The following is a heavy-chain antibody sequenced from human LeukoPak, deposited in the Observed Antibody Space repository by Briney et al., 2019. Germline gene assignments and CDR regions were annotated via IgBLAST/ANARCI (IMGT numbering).Heavy chain of an antibody. D-gene: IGHD3-10*01. J-gene: IGHJ4*02. V-gene: IGHV1-2*06. CDR1: GYTFTGYY. Sequence: ASVKVSCKASGYTFTGYYIHWVRQAPGQGLEWMGRINPNSGGTNYAQKFQGRVTMTRDTSISTAYMELSRLRSDDTAVYYCARDPRYGSGSYYIDYWGQGTLVTVSS. CDR2: INPNSGGT. CDR3: ARDPRYGSGSYYIDY.